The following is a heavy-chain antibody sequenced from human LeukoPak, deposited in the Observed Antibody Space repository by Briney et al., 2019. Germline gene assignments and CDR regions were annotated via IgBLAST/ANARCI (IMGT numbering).Heavy chain of an antibody. D-gene: IGHD6-13*01. CDR3: AKTRPLDSSSWSHGDY. Sequence: GGSLRLSCAASGFTFSSYAMSWVRQAPGKGLEWVSAISGSGDSTYYGDSMKGRFTISRDNSKNTLYLQMNSLRAEDTAVYYCAKTRPLDSSSWSHGDYWGQGTLVTVSS. CDR2: ISGSGDST. V-gene: IGHV3-23*01. J-gene: IGHJ4*02. CDR1: GFTFSSYA.